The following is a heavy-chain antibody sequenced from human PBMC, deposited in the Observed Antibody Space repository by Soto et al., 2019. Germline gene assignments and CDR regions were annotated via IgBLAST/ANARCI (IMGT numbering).Heavy chain of an antibody. V-gene: IGHV3-23*01. CDR3: ASTFPFRYGDSSAFDY. D-gene: IGHD4-17*01. J-gene: IGHJ4*02. Sequence: EVQLLESGGGLVQPGGSLRLSCAASGFTFSNSAMYWVRLAPGKGLEWVSTIVTSGGTYYAGSVKVRFTISRDNSKSTLYLQMNGVGAEDTAVYFCASTFPFRYGDSSAFDYWGEGTLVAVSS. CDR1: GFTFSNSA. CDR2: IVTSGGT.